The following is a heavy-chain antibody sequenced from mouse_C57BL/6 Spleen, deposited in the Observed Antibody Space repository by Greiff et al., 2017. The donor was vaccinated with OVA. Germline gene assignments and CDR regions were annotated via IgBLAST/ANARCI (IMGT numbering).Heavy chain of an antibody. CDR1: GYTFTDYE. Sequence: LVESGAELVRPGASVTLSCKASGYTFTDYEMHWVKQTPVHGLEWIGAIDPETGGTAYNQKFKGKAILTADKSSSTAYMELRSLTSEDSAVYYCTRYSNYDYWGQGTLVTVSA. CDR3: TRYSNYDY. D-gene: IGHD2-5*01. CDR2: IDPETGGT. J-gene: IGHJ3*01. V-gene: IGHV1-15*01.